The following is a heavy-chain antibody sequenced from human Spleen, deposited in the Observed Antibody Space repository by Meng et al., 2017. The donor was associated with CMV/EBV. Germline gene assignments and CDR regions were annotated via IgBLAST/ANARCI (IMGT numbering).Heavy chain of an antibody. Sequence: GGPFSSFPISWVRHAPGQGLEWIGRIIPILGIANYAQRFQGRVTIPADKSTSTAYMELSSLRSEDTAVYYCARPTVVTQGFEAFDIWGQGTMVTVSS. CDR1: GGPFSSFP. CDR2: IIPILGIA. D-gene: IGHD4-23*01. CDR3: ARPTVVTQGFEAFDI. V-gene: IGHV1-69*02. J-gene: IGHJ3*02.